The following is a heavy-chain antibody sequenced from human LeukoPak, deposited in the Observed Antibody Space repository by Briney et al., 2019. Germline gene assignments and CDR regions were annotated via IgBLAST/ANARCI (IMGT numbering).Heavy chain of an antibody. J-gene: IGHJ3*02. CDR1: GFTFSSNH. CDR3: ARDRYGRNAFDI. CDR2: IYSGGST. Sequence: GGSLRLSCAASGFTFSSNHMNWVRQAPGKGLEWVSGIYSGGSTYYSDSVKGRFTISRDNSQNTLYLQMNSLGVEDTAVYYCARDRYGRNAFDIWGQGTMVTVSS. V-gene: IGHV3-53*01. D-gene: IGHD1-1*01.